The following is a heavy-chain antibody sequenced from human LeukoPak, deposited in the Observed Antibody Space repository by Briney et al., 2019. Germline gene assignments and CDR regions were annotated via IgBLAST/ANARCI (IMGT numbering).Heavy chain of an antibody. J-gene: IGHJ5*02. CDR3: ARADYCTNGVCYTFSWFDP. CDR1: GYTFTSYD. Sequence: ASVKVSCKASGYTFTSYDINWVRQATGQGLEWMGWMNPNSGNTNYAQKLQGRVTMTTDTSTSTAYIELRSLRSDDTAVYYCARADYCTNGVCYTFSWFDPWGQGTLVTVSS. D-gene: IGHD2-8*01. CDR2: MNPNSGNT. V-gene: IGHV1-18*01.